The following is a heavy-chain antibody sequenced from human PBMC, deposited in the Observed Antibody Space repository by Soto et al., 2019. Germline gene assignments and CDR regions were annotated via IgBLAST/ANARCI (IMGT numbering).Heavy chain of an antibody. D-gene: IGHD3-22*01. V-gene: IGHV1-3*01. Sequence: ASVKVSCKASGYTFTSYAMHWVRQAPGQRLEWMGWINAGNGNTKYSQKFQGRVTITRDTSASTAYMELSSLRSEDTAVYYCARAFGDYYDSSGLYYYYGMDVWGQGTTVTVSS. J-gene: IGHJ6*02. CDR2: INAGNGNT. CDR3: ARAFGDYYDSSGLYYYYGMDV. CDR1: GYTFTSYA.